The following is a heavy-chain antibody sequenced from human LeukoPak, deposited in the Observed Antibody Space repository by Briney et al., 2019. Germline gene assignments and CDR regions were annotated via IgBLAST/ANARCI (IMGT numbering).Heavy chain of an antibody. CDR2: IYYSGST. J-gene: IGHJ4*02. CDR1: GGSISSYY. CDR3: ARAGSAVAGRVDY. Sequence: SETLSLTCTVSGGSISSYYWSWIRQPPGKGLEWIGYIYYSGSTNYNPSLKSRVTISVDTSKNQFSLKLSSVTAADTAVYYRARAGSAVAGRVDYWGQGTLVTVSS. D-gene: IGHD6-19*01. V-gene: IGHV4-59*01.